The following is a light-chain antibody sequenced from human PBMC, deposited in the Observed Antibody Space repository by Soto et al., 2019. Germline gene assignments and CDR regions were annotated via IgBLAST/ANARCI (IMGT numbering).Light chain of an antibody. CDR1: QSVSSSF. Sequence: IVLTQSPGTLSLSPGERATLSCKASQSVSSSFLAWYQQKPGRAPRLLIYGASSRATGIPDRFSGSGSGTDFTLTISRLEPEDFAVYYCQQRLSWPITFGQGTRLEI. V-gene: IGKV3D-20*02. J-gene: IGKJ5*01. CDR2: GAS. CDR3: QQRLSWPIT.